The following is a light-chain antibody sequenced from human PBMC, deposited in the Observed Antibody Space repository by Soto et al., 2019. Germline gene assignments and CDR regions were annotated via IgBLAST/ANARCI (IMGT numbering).Light chain of an antibody. J-gene: IGLJ2*01. CDR1: SSNIGSNY. V-gene: IGLV1-51*01. CDR3: GTWDNSLSAV. Sequence: QSVLTQPPSVSAAPRQKVTISCSGSSSNIGSNYVSWYQQLPGTAPKLLIYDNVKRPSGIPDRFSGSQSGTSATLGITGLQTGDEADYYCGTWDNSLSAVFGGGTKLTVL. CDR2: DNV.